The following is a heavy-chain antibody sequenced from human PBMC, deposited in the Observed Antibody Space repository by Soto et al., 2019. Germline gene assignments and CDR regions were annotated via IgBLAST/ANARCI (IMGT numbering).Heavy chain of an antibody. D-gene: IGHD3-9*01. CDR3: ARDPLRLGDYYYYGMDV. Sequence: ASVKVSCKASGYTFTSYGISWVRQAHGQGLEWMGWISAYNGNTNYAQKHQGRDTMTTDTSTSTANMELRSLRSDDTSVYYCARDPLRLGDYYYYGMDVWGQGTTVTVS. CDR2: ISAYNGNT. J-gene: IGHJ6*02. CDR1: GYTFTSYG. V-gene: IGHV1-18*01.